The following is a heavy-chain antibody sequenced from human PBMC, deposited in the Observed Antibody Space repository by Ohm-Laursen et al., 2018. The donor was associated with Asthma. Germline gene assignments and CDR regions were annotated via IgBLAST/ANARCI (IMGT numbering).Heavy chain of an antibody. CDR2: ISYDGSNK. CDR1: GFTFRSYA. V-gene: IGHV3-30-3*01. CDR3: ARDASPYSSSWYYCDY. Sequence: RSLRLSCAASGFTFRSYAMHWVRQAPGKGLEWVAVISYDGSNKYYADSVKGRFTISRDNSKNTLYLQMNSLRAEDTAVYYCARDASPYSSSWYYCDYWGQGTLVTVSS. J-gene: IGHJ4*02. D-gene: IGHD6-13*01.